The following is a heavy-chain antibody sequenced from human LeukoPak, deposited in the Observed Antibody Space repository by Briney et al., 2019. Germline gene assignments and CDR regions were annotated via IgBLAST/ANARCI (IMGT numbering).Heavy chain of an antibody. CDR1: GFTFSSYG. V-gene: IGHV3-48*01. Sequence: SGGSLRLSCAASGFTFSSYGMNWVRQAPGKGLEWISYISSRSSTIYYADSVKGRFTISRDNAKNSLFLQMNSLRAEDTAVYYCAREKQKYSSGWYCLDYWGQGTLVTVSS. J-gene: IGHJ4*02. D-gene: IGHD6-19*01. CDR3: AREKQKYSSGWYCLDY. CDR2: ISSRSSTI.